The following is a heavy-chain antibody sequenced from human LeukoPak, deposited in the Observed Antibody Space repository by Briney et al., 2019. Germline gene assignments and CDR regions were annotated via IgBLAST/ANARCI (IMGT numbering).Heavy chain of an antibody. V-gene: IGHV3-30*18. J-gene: IGHJ4*02. CDR3: AKVRVYYDFWSGLDY. Sequence: GGSLRLSCAASGFIFSSSVMHWVRQAPGKGLEWVAGISSDGNNRYYVDSVKGRFTISRNNSKNTLYLQMNSLRAEDTAVYYCAKVRVYYDFWSGLDYWGQGTLVTVSS. D-gene: IGHD3-3*01. CDR1: GFIFSSSV. CDR2: ISSDGNNR.